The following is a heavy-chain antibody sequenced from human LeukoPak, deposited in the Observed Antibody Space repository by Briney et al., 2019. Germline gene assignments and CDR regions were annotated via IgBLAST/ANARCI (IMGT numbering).Heavy chain of an antibody. J-gene: IGHJ4*02. V-gene: IGHV3-30*02. Sequence: GGSMRLSCATSGFTFSNFGMHWVRQSPGKGLEWVTFIDDDGINFYYVNSVKGRFTVPRDNSKNTLHLQMNSLESEDTAVYYCVRGPARGYYDGSGYDFDYWGQGTLVTVSS. CDR2: IDDDGINF. D-gene: IGHD3-22*01. CDR1: GFTFSNFG. CDR3: VRGPARGYYDGSGYDFDY.